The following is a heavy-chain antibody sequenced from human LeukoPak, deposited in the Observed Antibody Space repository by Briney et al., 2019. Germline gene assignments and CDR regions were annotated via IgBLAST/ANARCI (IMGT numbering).Heavy chain of an antibody. CDR2: ISGSGGST. CDR3: AKGRYSSSSEWFDP. J-gene: IGHJ5*02. CDR1: GFTFRSNA. V-gene: IGHV3-23*01. D-gene: IGHD6-6*01. Sequence: GGSLRLSCAASGFTFRSNAMSWVRQVPGKGLEWVSAISGSGGSTYYADSVKGRFTISRDNSKNTLYLQINSLRAEDTAVYYCAKGRYSSSSEWFDPWGQGTLVTVSS.